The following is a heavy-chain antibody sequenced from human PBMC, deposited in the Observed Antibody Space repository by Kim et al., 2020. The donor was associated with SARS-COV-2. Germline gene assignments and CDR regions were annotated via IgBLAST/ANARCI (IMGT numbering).Heavy chain of an antibody. Sequence: GGSLRLSCAASGFTFSDYYMSWIRQAPGKGLEWVSYISSSSSYTNYADSVKGRFTISRDNAKNSLYLQMNSLRAEDTAVYYCARAYCGGDCYSYYYGMDVWGQGTTVTVSS. D-gene: IGHD2-21*02. CDR2: ISSSSSYT. CDR1: GFTFSDYY. V-gene: IGHV3-11*06. CDR3: ARAYCGGDCYSYYYGMDV. J-gene: IGHJ6*02.